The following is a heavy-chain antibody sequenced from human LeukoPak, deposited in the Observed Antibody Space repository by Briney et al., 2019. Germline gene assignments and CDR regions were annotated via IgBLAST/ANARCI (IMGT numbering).Heavy chain of an antibody. Sequence: SETLSLTCTVSGGSISSYYWSWIRQPAGKGLEWIGRIYTSGSTNYNPSLKSRVTMSVDTSKNQFSLKLSSVTAADTAVYYCARAFRPIGYCSSTSCPNWFDPWGQGTLLTVSS. J-gene: IGHJ5*02. CDR2: IYTSGST. CDR1: GGSISSYY. CDR3: ARAFRPIGYCSSTSCPNWFDP. V-gene: IGHV4-4*07. D-gene: IGHD2-2*01.